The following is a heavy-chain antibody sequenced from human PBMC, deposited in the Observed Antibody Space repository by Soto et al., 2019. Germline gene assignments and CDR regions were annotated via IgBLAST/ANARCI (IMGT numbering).Heavy chain of an antibody. CDR3: ARVDHRGYFAILTAY. J-gene: IGHJ4*02. CDR1: GDSLSSGGHY. Sequence: SETLSLTCTVSGDSLSSGGHYWSWIRQHPGKGLEWIGHIYDSVNTYYSPSLRSRVTISADMSKNQFSLNLRSVTAADTAVYYCARVDHRGYFAILTAYWGQGTLVTASS. D-gene: IGHD3-9*01. CDR2: IYDSVNT. V-gene: IGHV4-31*03.